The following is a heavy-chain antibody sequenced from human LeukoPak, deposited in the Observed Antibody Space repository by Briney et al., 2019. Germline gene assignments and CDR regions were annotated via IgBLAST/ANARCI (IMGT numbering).Heavy chain of an antibody. V-gene: IGHV1-24*01. CDR3: ATVLYCSSTSCQYYFDY. D-gene: IGHD2-2*01. Sequence: ASVKVSCKVSGYTLTELSMHWVRQAPGKGPEWMGGFDPEDGETIYAQKFQGRVTMTEDTSTDTAYMELSSLRSEDTALYYCATVLYCSSTSCQYYFDYWGQGTLVTVSS. CDR2: FDPEDGET. CDR1: GYTLTELS. J-gene: IGHJ4*02.